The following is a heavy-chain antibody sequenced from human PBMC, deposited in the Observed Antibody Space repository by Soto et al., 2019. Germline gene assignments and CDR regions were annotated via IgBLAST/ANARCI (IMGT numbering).Heavy chain of an antibody. Sequence: QVQLVQSGAEVKKPGASVKVSCKASGYTFTSYGISWVRQAPGQGPEWMGRISTYNGNTNYVQKLQGRVTMTTDTSTKTAYMELRSLRYDDTAMYYCARDPGYSTTWHQAFDIWGQGTMVTVSS. CDR3: ARDPGYSTTWHQAFDI. CDR2: ISTYNGNT. CDR1: GYTFTSYG. V-gene: IGHV1-18*01. J-gene: IGHJ3*02. D-gene: IGHD6-13*01.